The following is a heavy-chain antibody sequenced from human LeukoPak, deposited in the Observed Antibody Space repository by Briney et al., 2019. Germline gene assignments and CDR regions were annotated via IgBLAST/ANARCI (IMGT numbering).Heavy chain of an antibody. Sequence: GGSLRLSCAASGFTFSSYGMHWVRQAPGKGLEWVAVISYDGSNKYYADSVKGRFTISRDNSKNTLYLQMNSLRAEDTAVYYCAKTSQLWGQGTLVTVSS. V-gene: IGHV3-30*18. CDR3: AKTSQL. CDR1: GFTFSSYG. J-gene: IGHJ1*01. CDR2: ISYDGSNK.